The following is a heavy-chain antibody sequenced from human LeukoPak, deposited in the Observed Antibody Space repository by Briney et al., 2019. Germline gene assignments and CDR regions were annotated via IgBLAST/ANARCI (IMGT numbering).Heavy chain of an antibody. CDR2: ICYSGRY. CDR3: AKVWGYDSFDY. J-gene: IGHJ4*02. Sequence: PSETLSLTCTVSGGSFSSGSYYWSWIRQPPGKGLDSIGYICYSGRYYYNSALRRLITISVDTPKHQFSLKLSSVTAADTGVYYCAKVWGYDSFDYWGQGPLVTVSS. D-gene: IGHD5-12*01. CDR1: GGSFSSGSYY. V-gene: IGHV4-61*01.